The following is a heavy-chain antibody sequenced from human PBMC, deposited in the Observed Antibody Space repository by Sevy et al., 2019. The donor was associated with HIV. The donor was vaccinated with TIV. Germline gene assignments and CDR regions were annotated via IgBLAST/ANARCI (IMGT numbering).Heavy chain of an antibody. CDR2: INSGGGST. J-gene: IGHJ4*02. CDR3: AKDVVGEYYDSSGYSDH. Sequence: GGSLRLSCAASGFTFTEFVMSWVRQSPGKGLEWVSTINSGGGSTYYADSVKGRFTISRDNSQNILILQMNSLRAEDTAVYYCAKDVVGEYYDSSGYSDHWRQGTLVIVSS. CDR1: GFTFTEFV. V-gene: IGHV3-23*01. D-gene: IGHD3-22*01.